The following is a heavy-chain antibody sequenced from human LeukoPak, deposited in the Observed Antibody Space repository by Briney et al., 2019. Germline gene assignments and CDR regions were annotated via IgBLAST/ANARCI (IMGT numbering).Heavy chain of an antibody. CDR2: ISGSGGST. Sequence: GGSLRLSCAASGFTFSSYAMSWVRQAPGKGLEWVSAISGSGGSTYYADSVKGRFTISGDNSKNTLYLQMNSLRAEDTAVYYCAKDAYGDHSNWFDPWAREPWSPSPQ. J-gene: IGHJ5*02. CDR1: GFTFSSYA. CDR3: AKDAYGDHSNWFDP. V-gene: IGHV3-23*01. D-gene: IGHD4-17*01.